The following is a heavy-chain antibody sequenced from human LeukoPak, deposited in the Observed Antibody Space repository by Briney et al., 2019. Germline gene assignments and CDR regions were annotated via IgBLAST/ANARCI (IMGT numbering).Heavy chain of an antibody. CDR3: ARAGHYHYGSGRLYYYYGMDV. CDR2: MNPNSGNT. V-gene: IGHV1-8*02. D-gene: IGHD3-10*01. Sequence: GASVKVSCKASGYTFTSYGISWVRQAPGQGLEWMGWMNPNSGNTGYAQKFQGRVTMTRNTSISTAYMELSSLRSEDTAVYYCARAGHYHYGSGRLYYYYGMDVWGQGTTVTVSS. J-gene: IGHJ6*02. CDR1: GYTFTSYG.